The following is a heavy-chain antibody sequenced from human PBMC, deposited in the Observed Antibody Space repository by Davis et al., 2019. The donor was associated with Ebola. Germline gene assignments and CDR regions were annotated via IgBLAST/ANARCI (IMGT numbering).Heavy chain of an antibody. V-gene: IGHV1-69*06. D-gene: IGHD2-21*02. CDR1: GGTFSSFA. Sequence: SVKVSCKASGGTFSSFAISWVRQAPGQGLEWMGGIIPMFGTANYAQKLQGRVTITADKSTSTASMELSSLRSEDTAVYYCARVAGTAIRAYYFDYWGQGTLVTVSS. J-gene: IGHJ4*02. CDR2: IIPMFGTA. CDR3: ARVAGTAIRAYYFDY.